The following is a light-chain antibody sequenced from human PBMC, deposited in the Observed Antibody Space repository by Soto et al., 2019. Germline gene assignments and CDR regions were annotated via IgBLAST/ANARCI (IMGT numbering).Light chain of an antibody. CDR3: ISYAGSDNFV. CDR1: SSDVGTYNY. CDR2: EVS. Sequence: QSALTQPPSASGSPGQSVTISCTGTSSDVGTYNYVSWYQQHPGKAPELMIYEVSKRPSGVPDRFSGSKSGNTASLTVSGLQAEDEADYYCISYAGSDNFVFGTGTKLTVL. V-gene: IGLV2-8*01. J-gene: IGLJ1*01.